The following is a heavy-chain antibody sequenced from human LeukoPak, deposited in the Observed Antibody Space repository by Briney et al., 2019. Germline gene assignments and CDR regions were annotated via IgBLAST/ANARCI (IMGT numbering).Heavy chain of an antibody. J-gene: IGHJ5*02. CDR2: IYYSGST. CDR1: GGSISSGGYY. D-gene: IGHD6-13*01. Sequence: SQTLSLTCTVSGGSISSGGYYRSWIRQHPGKGLEWIGYIYYSGSTYYNPSLKSRVTISVDTSKNQFSLKLSSVTAADTAVYYCARVRALGYSSSGIDPWGQGTLVTVSS. V-gene: IGHV4-31*03. CDR3: ARVRALGYSSSGIDP.